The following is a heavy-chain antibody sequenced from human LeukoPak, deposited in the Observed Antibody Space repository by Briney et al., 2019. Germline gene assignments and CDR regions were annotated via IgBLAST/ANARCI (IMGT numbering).Heavy chain of an antibody. V-gene: IGHV3-23*01. Sequence: GGSLRLSCAASGFTFSSYSLNWVRQAPGKGLEWVSAISGSGGSTYYADSVKGRFTTSRDNSKNTLYLQMNSLRAEDTAVYYCAKVVDDSSGYYYYGYYYGMDVWGQGTTVTVSS. CDR1: GFTFSSYS. CDR2: ISGSGGST. D-gene: IGHD3-22*01. CDR3: AKVVDDSSGYYYYGYYYGMDV. J-gene: IGHJ6*02.